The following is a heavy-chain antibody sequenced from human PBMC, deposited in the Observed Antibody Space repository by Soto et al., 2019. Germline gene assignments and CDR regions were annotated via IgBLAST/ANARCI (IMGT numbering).Heavy chain of an antibody. CDR3: AKDADNDDYGVFDV. CDR2: ISGSGSST. Sequence: EVQLLESGGGLVQPGGSLRLSCAASGFTFSGYAMSWVRQAPGKGLEWVSGISGSGSSTLYSDSVKGRFTISRDSSRSTLYLQMSSLRAEDTAIYYCAKDADNDDYGVFDVWGQGTLVTVSS. J-gene: IGHJ3*01. CDR1: GFTFSGYA. V-gene: IGHV3-23*01. D-gene: IGHD4-17*01.